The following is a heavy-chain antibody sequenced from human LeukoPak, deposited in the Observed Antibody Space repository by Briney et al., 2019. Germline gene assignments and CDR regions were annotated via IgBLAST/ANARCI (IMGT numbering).Heavy chain of an antibody. CDR2: IYPGDSDT. Sequence: GESLKISCKGSGYSFTSYWIGRVRQMPGKGLEWMGIIYPGDSDTRYSPSFQGQVTISADKSISTAYLQWSSLKASGTAMYYCARFFYDSWENWFDPWGQGTLVTVSS. J-gene: IGHJ5*02. CDR3: ARFFYDSWENWFDP. V-gene: IGHV5-51*01. D-gene: IGHD3-3*01. CDR1: GYSFTSYW.